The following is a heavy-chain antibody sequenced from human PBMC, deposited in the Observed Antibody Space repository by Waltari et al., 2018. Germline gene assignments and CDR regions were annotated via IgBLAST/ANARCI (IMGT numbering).Heavy chain of an antibody. CDR3: ARDFLSLVPWFDP. V-gene: IGHV3-30*01. D-gene: IGHD6-13*01. J-gene: IGHJ5*02. CDR1: GFTFSSYA. Sequence: QVQLVESGGGVVQPGRSLRLSCAASGFTFSSYAMHWVGQAPGKGLGWVAVISYDGSNKYYADSGKGRFTISRDNSKNTLYLQMNSLRAEDTAVYYCARDFLSLVPWFDPWGQGTLVTVSS. CDR2: ISYDGSNK.